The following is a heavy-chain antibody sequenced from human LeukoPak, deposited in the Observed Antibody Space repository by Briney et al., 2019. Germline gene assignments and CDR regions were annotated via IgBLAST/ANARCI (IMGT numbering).Heavy chain of an antibody. CDR3: ARVIGWDEPFDI. V-gene: IGHV3-7*01. J-gene: IGHJ3*02. CDR2: IKQDGSEK. CDR1: GFTFTNAW. D-gene: IGHD1-26*01. Sequence: GGSLRLSCAVSGFTFTNAWMNWVRQAPGKGLEWVANIKQDGSEKYYVDSVKGRFTISRDNAKNSLYLQMNSLRAEDTAVYYCARVIGWDEPFDIWGQGTMVTVSS.